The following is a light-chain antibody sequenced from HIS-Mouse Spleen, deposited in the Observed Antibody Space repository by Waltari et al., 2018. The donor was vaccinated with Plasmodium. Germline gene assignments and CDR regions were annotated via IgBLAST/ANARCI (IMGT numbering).Light chain of an antibody. CDR1: AFPKHY. CDR3: YSTDSSGNHRV. V-gene: IGLV3-10*01. CDR2: EDS. Sequence: SYELTQPPSVSVSLGQTARITCSVDAFPKHYTYWYQQKSGQAPVLVLYEDSKRPSGIPERFSGSSSGTMATLTISGAQVEDEADYYCYSTDSSGNHRVFGGGTKLTVL. J-gene: IGLJ3*02.